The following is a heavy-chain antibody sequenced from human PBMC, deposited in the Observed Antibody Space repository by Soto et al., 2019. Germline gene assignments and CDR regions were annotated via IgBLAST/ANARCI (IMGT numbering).Heavy chain of an antibody. J-gene: IGHJ5*02. CDR1: GFSFSNYG. CDR2: IFNGGSRK. Sequence: QVQLVESGGGVVQTGRSLRLSCAASGFSFSNYGMHWVRQAPGKGLEWVAVIFNGGSRKYYADSVKGRFTISRDNSKNTMYLQMNNRRAEDTAVYCCWSYRDWFDPWGQGTLVTVSS. V-gene: IGHV3-30*03. CDR3: WSYRDWFDP.